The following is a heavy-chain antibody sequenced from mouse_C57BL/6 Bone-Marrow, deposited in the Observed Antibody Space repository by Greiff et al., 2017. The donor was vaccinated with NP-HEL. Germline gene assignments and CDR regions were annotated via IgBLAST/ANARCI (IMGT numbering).Heavy chain of an antibody. J-gene: IGHJ1*03. CDR2: IDPETGGT. D-gene: IGHD1-1*01. Sequence: QVQLQQSGAELVRPGASVTLSCKASGYTFTDYEMHWVKQTPVHGLEWIGAIDPETGGTAYNQKFKGKAILTADKSSSTAYMELRSLTSEDSAVYYCTRSFITTVVALPEVWGTGTTVTVSS. V-gene: IGHV1-15*01. CDR1: GYTFTDYE. CDR3: TRSFITTVVALPEV.